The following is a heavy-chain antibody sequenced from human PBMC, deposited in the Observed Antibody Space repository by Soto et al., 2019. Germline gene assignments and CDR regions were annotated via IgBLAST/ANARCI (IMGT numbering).Heavy chain of an antibody. J-gene: IGHJ6*02. CDR3: ARDQVMGRGVLRQYYYYGMDV. Sequence: QVQLVESGGGVVQPGRSLRLSCAASGFTFSSYAMHWVRQAPGKGLEWVSVISHDGDNKYYGDSGKGRFTFSRDNSKNTLYLQMNRLRAEDTAVYYCARDQVMGRGVLRQYYYYGMDVWGQGTTVTVSS. CDR2: ISHDGDNK. CDR1: GFTFSSYA. V-gene: IGHV3-30-3*01. D-gene: IGHD3-10*01.